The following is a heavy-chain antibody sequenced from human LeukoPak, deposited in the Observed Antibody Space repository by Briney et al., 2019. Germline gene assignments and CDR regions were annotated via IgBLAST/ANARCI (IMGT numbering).Heavy chain of an antibody. V-gene: IGHV3-30*18. CDR3: AKDLVVAAVPGDY. J-gene: IGHJ4*02. Sequence: GRSLRLSCAASGFTSSSYGMHWVRQAPGKGLEWLAVISYDGSNKYYADSVKGRFTISRDNSKNTLYLQMNSLRAEDTAVYYCAKDLVVAAVPGDYWGQGTLVTVSS. CDR1: GFTSSSYG. CDR2: ISYDGSNK. D-gene: IGHD6-19*01.